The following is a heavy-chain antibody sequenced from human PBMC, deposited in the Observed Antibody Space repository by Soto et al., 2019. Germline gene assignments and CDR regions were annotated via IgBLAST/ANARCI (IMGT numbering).Heavy chain of an antibody. J-gene: IGHJ6*02. Sequence: WSLRLSCAASGFTFSGSAMHWVRQASGKGLEWVGRIRSKANSYATAYAASVKGRFTISRDDSKKTAYLQMNSLKTEDTAVYYCTRRRYDFWSGYDGMDVWGQGTTVTVSS. CDR1: GFTFSGSA. V-gene: IGHV3-73*01. D-gene: IGHD3-3*01. CDR2: IRSKANSYAT. CDR3: TRRRYDFWSGYDGMDV.